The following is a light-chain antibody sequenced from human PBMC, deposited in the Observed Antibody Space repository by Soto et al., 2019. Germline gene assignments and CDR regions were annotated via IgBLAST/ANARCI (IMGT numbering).Light chain of an antibody. CDR3: QQSYSTPYT. CDR1: QEISNS. J-gene: IGKJ2*01. Sequence: DIQMTQTPPSLSLSVGDRVTITCRASQEISNSLNWYQQKPGKSPRARIYGASSLESGVPSRFSGRGSGTDFTLYISSLQPEDFATYFCQQSYSTPYTFGQGT. CDR2: GAS. V-gene: IGKV1-39*01.